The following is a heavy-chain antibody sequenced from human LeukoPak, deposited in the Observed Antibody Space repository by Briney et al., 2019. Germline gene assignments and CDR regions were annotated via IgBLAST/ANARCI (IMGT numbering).Heavy chain of an antibody. CDR1: GYTFTGYY. V-gene: IGHV1-2*02. CDR2: INPNSGGT. J-gene: IGHJ4*02. Sequence: ASVKVSCKASGYTFTGYYMHWVRQAPGQGLEWMGWINPNSGGTNYAQKLQGRVTMTTDTSTSTAYMELRSLRSDDTAVYYCARPAYYYDSSGYEYYFDYWGQGTLVTVSS. CDR3: ARPAYYYDSSGYEYYFDY. D-gene: IGHD3-22*01.